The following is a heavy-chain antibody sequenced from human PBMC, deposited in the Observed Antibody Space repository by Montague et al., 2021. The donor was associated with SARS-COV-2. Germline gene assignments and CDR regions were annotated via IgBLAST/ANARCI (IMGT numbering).Heavy chain of an antibody. CDR3: ARLNWDNDSVFDS. V-gene: IGHV4-59*11. J-gene: IGHJ4*02. Sequence: SETLSLTCTVSGGSLSVHHWSWIRQPPGKGLEWIGYLFHSGNTNYNPSLKSRVTISVDTSKNQFSLRLTSVTAADTAVYYCARLNWDNDSVFDSWGQGAVVAVSS. D-gene: IGHD1/OR15-1a*01. CDR2: LFHSGNT. CDR1: GGSLSVHH.